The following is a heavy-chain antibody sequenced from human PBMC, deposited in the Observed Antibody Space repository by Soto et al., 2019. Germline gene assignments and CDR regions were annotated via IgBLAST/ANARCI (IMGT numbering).Heavy chain of an antibody. J-gene: IGHJ4*02. V-gene: IGHV1-24*01. D-gene: IGHD2-15*01. Sequence: ASVKVSCKVSGYTLTELSMHWVRQAPGKGLEWMGGFDPEDGETVYAQKFQGRVTMTTDTSTDTAYMELSSLRSEDTAVYYCARFYAGVVVVAANYAFDYWGQGTLVTVSS. CDR2: FDPEDGET. CDR3: ARFYAGVVVVAANYAFDY. CDR1: GYTLTELS.